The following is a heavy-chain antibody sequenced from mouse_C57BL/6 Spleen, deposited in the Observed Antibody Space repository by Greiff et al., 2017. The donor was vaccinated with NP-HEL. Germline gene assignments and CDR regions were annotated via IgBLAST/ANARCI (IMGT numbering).Heavy chain of an antibody. D-gene: IGHD1-1*01. J-gene: IGHJ3*01. CDR1: GYTFTDYE. V-gene: IGHV1-15*01. Sequence: VQLQQSGAELVRPGASVTLSCKASGYTFTDYEMHWVKQTPVHGLEWIGAIDPETGGTAYNQKFKGKAILTADKSSSTAYMELRSLTSEDSAVYYCTRGDYYGSSYAAYWGQGTLVTVSA. CDR3: TRGDYYGSSYAAY. CDR2: IDPETGGT.